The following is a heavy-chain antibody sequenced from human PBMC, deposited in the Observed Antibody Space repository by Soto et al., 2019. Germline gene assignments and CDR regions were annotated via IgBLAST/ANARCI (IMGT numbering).Heavy chain of an antibody. CDR2: IKTSAGGGAT. CDR1: GFSFNEAW. D-gene: IGHD2-15*01. Sequence: EVQLVESAGGLEKPGGSLRLSCVASGFSFNEAWMNWVRQAPGQGLEWVGRIKTSAGGGATNYAAPVQGRFTISRDDSKNTLYLHMNSLRTEDTAIYYCTTGSVEGIWGQGTTVIVSS. J-gene: IGHJ6*02. CDR3: TTGSVEGI. V-gene: IGHV3-15*07.